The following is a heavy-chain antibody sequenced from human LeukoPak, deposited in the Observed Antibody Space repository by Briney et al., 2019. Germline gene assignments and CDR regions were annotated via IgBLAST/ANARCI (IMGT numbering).Heavy chain of an antibody. CDR1: GGSISSYY. Sequence: SETLSLTCTVSGGSISSYYWSWIRQPAGKGLEWIGRIYTSGSTNYNPSLKSRVTMSVDTSKSQFSLKLSSVTAADTAVYYCARGAFYCSSTSCSSYYYYYYMDVWGKGTTVTVSS. CDR2: IYTSGST. CDR3: ARGAFYCSSTSCSSYYYYYYMDV. D-gene: IGHD2-2*01. J-gene: IGHJ6*03. V-gene: IGHV4-4*07.